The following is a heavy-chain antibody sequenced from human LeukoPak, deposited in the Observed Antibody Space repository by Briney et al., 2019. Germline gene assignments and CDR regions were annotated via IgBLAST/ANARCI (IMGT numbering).Heavy chain of an antibody. D-gene: IGHD3-10*01. CDR1: GGTFSSYA. Sequence: WASVKVSCKASGGTFSSYAISWVRQAPGQGLEWMGGIIPIFGTANYAQKFQGRVTITADESATTSYMELSSLRSEDTAVYYCARDATVRGPYGGHHFYSYMDVWGKGTTVTISS. CDR3: ARDATVRGPYGGHHFYSYMDV. J-gene: IGHJ6*03. CDR2: IIPIFGTA. V-gene: IGHV1-69*13.